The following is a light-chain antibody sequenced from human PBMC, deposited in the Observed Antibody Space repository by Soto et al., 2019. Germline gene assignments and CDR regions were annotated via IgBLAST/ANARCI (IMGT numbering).Light chain of an antibody. J-gene: IGKJ1*01. CDR2: SAS. Sequence: MTQSPSTLSASVGDRVTITCRASQSISSKLAWYQQRPGQAPRLLVSSASTRANGIPARFSGSGSGTELTLTLSSLQSEDFAVYDCHPYNHWLTWTFGQGTQVDIK. V-gene: IGKV3-15*01. CDR3: HPYNHWLTWT. CDR1: QSISSK.